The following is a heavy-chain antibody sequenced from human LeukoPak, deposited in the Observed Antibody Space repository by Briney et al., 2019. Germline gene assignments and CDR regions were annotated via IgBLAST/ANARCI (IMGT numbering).Heavy chain of an antibody. CDR1: GYTFTGYY. CDR2: INPNSGGT. D-gene: IGHD4-17*01. J-gene: IGHJ6*02. CDR3: ARAICGDAFSCYYYYYGMDV. V-gene: IGHV1-2*02. Sequence: ASVKVSCKASGYTFTGYYMHWVRQAPGQGPEWMGWINPNSGGTNYAQKFQGRVTMTWDTSISTAYMELSSLRSEDTAVYYCARAICGDAFSCYYYYYGMDVWGQGTTVTVSS.